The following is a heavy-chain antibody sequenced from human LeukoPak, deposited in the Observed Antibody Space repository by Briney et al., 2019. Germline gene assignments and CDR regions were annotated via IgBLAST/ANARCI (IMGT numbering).Heavy chain of an antibody. D-gene: IGHD4-17*01. CDR3: AKWGSVLYGPYHYYYYYMDV. J-gene: IGHJ6*03. CDR1: GIPFTTSD. CDR2: IRNDGSNT. Sequence: GGSLRLSCAASGIPFTTSDMHWVRQAPGKGLEWVAFIRNDGSNTYYADSVKGRFTISRDTAKNTLYLQMNSLRAEDTAVYYCAKWGSVLYGPYHYYYYYMDVWGKGTTVTISS. V-gene: IGHV3-30*02.